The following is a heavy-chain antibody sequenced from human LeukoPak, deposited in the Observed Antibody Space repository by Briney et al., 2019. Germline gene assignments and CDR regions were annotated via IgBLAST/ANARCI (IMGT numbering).Heavy chain of an antibody. CDR2: ISISSTYI. CDR1: GFIFSSYS. Sequence: GGSLRLSCAASGFIFSSYSMNWVRQAPGKGLEWVSSISISSTYIYYADSVEGRFTISRDNAKNLLYLQMNSLRVEDTAVYYCARDPPHTLFGVVTPTAGKWFDPWGQGTLVTVSS. V-gene: IGHV3-21*06. CDR3: ARDPPHTLFGVVTPTAGKWFDP. D-gene: IGHD3-3*01. J-gene: IGHJ5*02.